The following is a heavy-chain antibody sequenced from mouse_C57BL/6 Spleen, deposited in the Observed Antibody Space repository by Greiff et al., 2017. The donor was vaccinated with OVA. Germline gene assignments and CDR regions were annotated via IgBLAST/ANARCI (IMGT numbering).Heavy chain of an antibody. Sequence: VQVVESGPELVKPGASVKISCKASGYAFSSSWMNWVKQRPGKGLEWIGRIYPGDGDTNYNGKFKGKATLTADKSSSTAYMQLSSLTSEDSAVYFCARSNYYGSSLFAYWGQGTLVTVSA. CDR2: IYPGDGDT. CDR1: GYAFSSSW. CDR3: ARSNYYGSSLFAY. V-gene: IGHV1-82*01. D-gene: IGHD1-1*01. J-gene: IGHJ3*01.